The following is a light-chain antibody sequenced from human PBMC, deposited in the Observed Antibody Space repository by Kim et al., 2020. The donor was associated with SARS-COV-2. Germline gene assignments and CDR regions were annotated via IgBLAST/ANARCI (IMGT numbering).Light chain of an antibody. CDR3: QQYDTSRT. CDR1: QSISSSY. CDR2: GAS. Sequence: LSPGERATLSCRASQSISSSYFAWYQQKPGPAPRLLIFGASNRATGIPDRFYGGGSGTDFTLTINRLEPEDFAVYYCQQYDTSRTFGQGTKVDIK. V-gene: IGKV3-20*01. J-gene: IGKJ1*01.